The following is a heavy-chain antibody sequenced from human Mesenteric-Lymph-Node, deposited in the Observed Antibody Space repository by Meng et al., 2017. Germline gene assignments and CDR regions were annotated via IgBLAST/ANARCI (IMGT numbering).Heavy chain of an antibody. D-gene: IGHD3-10*01. CDR1: AFTFSRNW. CDR3: ARAGDRAYYYGSGSYYWVGNY. V-gene: IGHV3-7*01. CDR2: IKEGGSEK. J-gene: IGHJ4*02. Sequence: GESLKISCATSAFTFSRNWVRWVRQAAGKGLEWVANIKEGGSEKYYVDSVKGRFTISRDNARNSLYLHMNSLRAEDTAVYYCARAGDRAYYYGSGSYYWVGNYWGQGTLVTVSS.